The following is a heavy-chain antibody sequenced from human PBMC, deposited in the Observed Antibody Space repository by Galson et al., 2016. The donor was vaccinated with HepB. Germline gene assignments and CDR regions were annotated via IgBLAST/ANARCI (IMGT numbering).Heavy chain of an antibody. Sequence: LSLTCSVSGGSITDYRWSWIRQPPGKGLEWIGYFYGSGRTDYNPSLKSRVTLSVDTSKNQFSLKLSSMTAADTAVYYCARSGTYYIFDFWGQGTVVTVSS. D-gene: IGHD3-22*01. V-gene: IGHV4-59*01. CDR2: FYGSGRT. CDR3: ARSGTYYIFDF. CDR1: GGSITDYR. J-gene: IGHJ4*02.